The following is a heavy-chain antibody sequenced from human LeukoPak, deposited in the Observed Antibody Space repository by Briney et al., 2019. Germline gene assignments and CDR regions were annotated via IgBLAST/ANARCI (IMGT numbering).Heavy chain of an antibody. J-gene: IGHJ4*02. CDR1: GFTFSDYA. V-gene: IGHV3-23*01. Sequence: PGGSLRLSCAASGFTFSDYAMSWVRQAPGKGLEWVSAIGGSAGSTYYADSVKGRFSISRDNCKSTVYLQMNSLRAEDTAVYFCARLSGRTVAGTNYYFPYWGQGTLVAVSS. CDR3: ARLSGRTVAGTNYYFPY. D-gene: IGHD6-19*01. CDR2: IGGSAGST.